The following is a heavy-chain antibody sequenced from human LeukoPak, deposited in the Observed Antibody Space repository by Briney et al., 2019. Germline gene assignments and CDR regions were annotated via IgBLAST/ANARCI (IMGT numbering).Heavy chain of an antibody. J-gene: IGHJ5*02. D-gene: IGHD4-23*01. CDR3: ARGSTVGVDGWFDP. CDR2: IYYSGST. V-gene: IGHV4-31*03. CDR1: GGSISSGGYY. Sequence: SQTLSLTCTVSGGSISSGGYYWSWTRQHPGKGLEWIGYIYYSGSTYYNPSLKSRVTISVDTSKNQFSLKLSSVTAADTAVYYCARGSTVGVDGWFDPWGQGTLVTVSS.